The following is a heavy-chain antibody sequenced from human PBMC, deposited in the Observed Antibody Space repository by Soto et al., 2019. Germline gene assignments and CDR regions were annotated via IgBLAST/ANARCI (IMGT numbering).Heavy chain of an antibody. CDR2: IFGSGTT. V-gene: IGHV3-66*03. CDR1: GFSVSNNY. Sequence: GGSLRLSCAASGFSVSNNYMRWVRQAPGEGLEWVSVIFGSGTTYYADSVKGRFTISRDNSKNTLYLQMNSLRAEDTAVYYCAKDRGVEVTTRFFDYWGQGTLVTVSS. D-gene: IGHD4-17*01. CDR3: AKDRGVEVTTRFFDY. J-gene: IGHJ4*02.